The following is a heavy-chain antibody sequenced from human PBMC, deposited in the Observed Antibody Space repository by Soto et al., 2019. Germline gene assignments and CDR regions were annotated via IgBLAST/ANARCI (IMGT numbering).Heavy chain of an antibody. CDR3: AKDLGDNRDNWFDP. V-gene: IGHV3-23*01. CDR2: ISGSGGST. CDR1: GFTFSSYA. Sequence: PGGSLRLSCAASGFTFSSYAMSWVRQAPGKGLEWVSAISGSGGSTFYADSVKGRFTISRDNSKNTLYLQMNSLRAEDTAVYYCAKDLGDNRDNWFDPWGQGTLVTVSS. D-gene: IGHD2-21*01. J-gene: IGHJ5*02.